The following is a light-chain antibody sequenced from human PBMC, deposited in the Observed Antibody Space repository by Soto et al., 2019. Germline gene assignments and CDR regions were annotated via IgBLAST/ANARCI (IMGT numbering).Light chain of an antibody. CDR1: QSVSSSN. V-gene: IGKV3-20*01. Sequence: PGERATLSCRASQSVSSSNLAWYQQKPGQAPRHLIYGASNRATGFPDRVSGSGSGTDFALNISRLEPEDFAVYYCQQYGDSLPVKFGPGTKVEIK. CDR3: QQYGDSLPVK. J-gene: IGKJ3*01. CDR2: GAS.